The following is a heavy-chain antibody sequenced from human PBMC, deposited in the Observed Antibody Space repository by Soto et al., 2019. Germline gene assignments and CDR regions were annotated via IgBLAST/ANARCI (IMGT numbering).Heavy chain of an antibody. Sequence: GGSLRLCCAASGFTFITYPIHWVRQAPGKGREWVAVISYDGTNKYYADSVKGRFTISTDISKNTMYLQMNSLRLEDTAVYYCAREYSGSGWYGTGDYWGPGTLVTVSS. D-gene: IGHD6-19*01. CDR2: ISYDGTNK. V-gene: IGHV3-30-3*01. CDR1: GFTFITYP. CDR3: AREYSGSGWYGTGDY. J-gene: IGHJ4*02.